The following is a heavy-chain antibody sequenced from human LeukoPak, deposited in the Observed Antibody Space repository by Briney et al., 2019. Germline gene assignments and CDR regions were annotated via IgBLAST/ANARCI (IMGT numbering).Heavy chain of an antibody. J-gene: IGHJ3*02. D-gene: IGHD3-22*01. Sequence: GGSLRISCAASGFTFSSYAMSWVRQAPGKGLELVSAISGSGGSKYYADSVKGRFTIFRENSKNALYLQMNSLRAEDTAVYYCASQFGITMIVVVGDAFDIWGQGTMVTVSS. CDR3: ASQFGITMIVVVGDAFDI. CDR2: ISGSGGSK. CDR1: GFTFSSYA. V-gene: IGHV3-23*01.